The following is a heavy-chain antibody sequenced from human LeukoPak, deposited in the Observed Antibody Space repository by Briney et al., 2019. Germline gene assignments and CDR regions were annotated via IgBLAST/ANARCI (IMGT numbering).Heavy chain of an antibody. Sequence: GGSLRLSCAASGFTFSSYAMSWVRQAPGKGLEWVSAISGSGGSTYYADSVKGRFTISRDNSKNTRYLQMNSLKTEDTALYYCTTLWSGYYRGYYFDYWGQGTLVTVSS. CDR1: GFTFSSYA. D-gene: IGHD3-3*01. CDR2: ISGSGGST. J-gene: IGHJ4*02. V-gene: IGHV3-23*01. CDR3: TTLWSGYYRGYYFDY.